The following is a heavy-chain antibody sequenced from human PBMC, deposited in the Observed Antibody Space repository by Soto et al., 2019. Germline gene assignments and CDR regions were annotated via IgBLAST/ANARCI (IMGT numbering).Heavy chain of an antibody. J-gene: IGHJ4*02. V-gene: IGHV3-7*01. Sequence: PGGSLRLSCVGSGFTFSGYWMAWIRQAPGKGLEWVANIKGDGSVQYYVDSVKGRFTISRDNAKSSLFLQMNSPRAEDTAVYYCATTAAAAGTDWGQGILVTVSS. CDR2: IKGDGSVQ. CDR3: ATTAAAAGTD. D-gene: IGHD6-13*01. CDR1: GFTFSGYW.